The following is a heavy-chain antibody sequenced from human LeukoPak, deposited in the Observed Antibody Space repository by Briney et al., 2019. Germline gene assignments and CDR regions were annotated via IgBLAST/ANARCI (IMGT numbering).Heavy chain of an antibody. CDR1: GDSISSFY. D-gene: IGHD5-18*01. CDR2: IYTSGST. Sequence: PSETLSLTCTVSGDSISSFYWSWIRQPAGKGLQWIGRIYTSGSTNYNPSLKSRVTMSVDTSKNQFSLKLTSVTAADTAVYYCARDGTAMISFDYWGQGTLVTVSS. V-gene: IGHV4-4*07. J-gene: IGHJ4*02. CDR3: ARDGTAMISFDY.